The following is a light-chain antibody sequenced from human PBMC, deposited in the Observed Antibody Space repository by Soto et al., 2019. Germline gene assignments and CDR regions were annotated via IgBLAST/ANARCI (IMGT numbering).Light chain of an antibody. Sequence: DIQMTHSLSTLSASVGDRVTIPCRARQSISSWVAWYQQKPGKAPKLLIYKESSLESGFPSRFSGSGSVTEFTLTISSLQPDDFATYYCQQYRTFGQGTKVEIK. CDR1: QSISSW. J-gene: IGKJ1*01. V-gene: IGKV1-5*03. CDR3: QQYRT. CDR2: KES.